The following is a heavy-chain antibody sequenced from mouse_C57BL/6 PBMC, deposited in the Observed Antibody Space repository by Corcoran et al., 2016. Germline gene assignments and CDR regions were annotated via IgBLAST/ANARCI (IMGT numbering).Heavy chain of an antibody. J-gene: IGHJ4*01. D-gene: IGHD2-5*01. V-gene: IGHV9-3*01. CDR2: INTYSGVP. CDR3: AKAYYSNYDAMDY. Sequence: QIQLVQSGPELKKPGETVKISCKASGYTFTTYGMSWVKQAPGKGLKWMGWINTYSGVPTYADDFKGRFAFSLETSASTAYLQINNLKNEDTATYFCAKAYYSNYDAMDYWGQGTSVTVSS. CDR1: GYTFTTYG.